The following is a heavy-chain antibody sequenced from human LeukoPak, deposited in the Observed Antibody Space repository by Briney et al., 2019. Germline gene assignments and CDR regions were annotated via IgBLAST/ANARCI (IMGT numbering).Heavy chain of an antibody. CDR1: GGSFSGYY. V-gene: IGHV4-34*01. Sequence: SETLSLTCAVYGGSFSGYYWSWIRQPPGKGLEWIGEINHSGSTNYNPSLKSRVTISADTSKNQFSLKLSSVTAADTAVYYCARKFSYGLFDYWGQGTLVTVSS. CDR3: ARKFSYGLFDY. CDR2: INHSGST. J-gene: IGHJ4*02. D-gene: IGHD5-18*01.